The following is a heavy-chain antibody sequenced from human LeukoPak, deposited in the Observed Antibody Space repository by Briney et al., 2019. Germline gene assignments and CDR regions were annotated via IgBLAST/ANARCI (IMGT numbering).Heavy chain of an antibody. V-gene: IGHV1-18*01. CDR2: ISAYNGNT. J-gene: IGHJ3*02. Sequence: GASVKVSCKASGGTFSSYAISWVRQAPGQGLEWMGWISAYNGNTNYAQKLQGRVTMTTDTSTSTAYMELRSLRSDDTAVYYCARANTYYYDSSGYYFDAFDIWGQGTIVTVPS. D-gene: IGHD3-22*01. CDR3: ARANTYYYDSSGYYFDAFDI. CDR1: GGTFSSYA.